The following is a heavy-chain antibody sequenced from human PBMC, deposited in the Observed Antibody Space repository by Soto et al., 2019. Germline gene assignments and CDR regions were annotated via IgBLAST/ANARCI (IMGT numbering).Heavy chain of an antibody. CDR1: GGSFSGYY. D-gene: IGHD4-17*01. V-gene: IGHV4-34*01. CDR3: ARDVISAYGDYLDY. J-gene: IGHJ4*02. Sequence: PSETLSLTCAVYGGSFSGYYWNWIRQPQGKGLEWIGDINHSGSTSYNPSLKSRVTISVDTSKNQFSLKLSSVTAADTAVYYCARDVISAYGDYLDYWGQGTLVSVSS. CDR2: INHSGST.